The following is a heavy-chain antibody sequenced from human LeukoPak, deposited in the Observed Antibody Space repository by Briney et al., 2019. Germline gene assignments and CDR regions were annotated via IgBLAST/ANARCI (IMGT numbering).Heavy chain of an antibody. CDR1: GFTFSSYA. Sequence: GGSLRLSCAASGFTFSSYAMSWVRQAPGKGLEWVSAISGSGGSTYADSVKGRFTISRDNAKNSLYLQMNSLRDEDTAVYYCARESSGWARFDYWGQGTLVTVSS. J-gene: IGHJ4*02. V-gene: IGHV3-23*01. CDR3: ARESSGWARFDY. D-gene: IGHD6-19*01. CDR2: ISGSGGST.